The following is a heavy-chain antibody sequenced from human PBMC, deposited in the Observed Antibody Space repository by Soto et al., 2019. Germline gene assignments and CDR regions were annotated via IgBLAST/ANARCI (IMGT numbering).Heavy chain of an antibody. CDR2: ISFDGKVT. J-gene: IGHJ4*02. V-gene: IGHV3-30*04. Sequence: ESGGDMVQAGTSLRLSCTGSGFTFNSLAIHWVRQGPDKGLEWVAVISFDGKVTYYADSVKGRFTVSRDNSKNTINLQANSLRAEDTAVYYCAREPYGDSEYFDYWGQGTPVTVSS. D-gene: IGHD2-21*02. CDR1: GFTFNSLA. CDR3: AREPYGDSEYFDY.